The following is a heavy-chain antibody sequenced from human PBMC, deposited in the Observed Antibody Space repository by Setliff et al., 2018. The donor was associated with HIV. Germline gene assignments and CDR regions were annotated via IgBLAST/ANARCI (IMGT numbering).Heavy chain of an antibody. J-gene: IGHJ3*02. CDR1: GYSFNSYY. V-gene: IGHV1-46*02. CDR2: INPSGGSS. Sequence: ASVKVSCKTSGYSFNSYYMDWVRQAPGQGLEWMGMINPSGGSSTYAQKFQGRVAMTRDTSTSTVYMELSSLRSEDTAVYYCARDRVRITIFGANDASDIWGQGTMVTVSS. CDR3: ARDRVRITIFGANDASDI. D-gene: IGHD3-3*01.